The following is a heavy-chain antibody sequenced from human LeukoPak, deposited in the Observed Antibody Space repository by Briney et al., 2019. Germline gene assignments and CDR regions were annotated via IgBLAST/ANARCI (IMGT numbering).Heavy chain of an antibody. CDR2: INPNSGGT. CDR3: ARDLAPYYDFWSGYFLDY. J-gene: IGHJ4*02. D-gene: IGHD3-3*01. V-gene: IGHV1-2*06. CDR1: GYTFTGYY. Sequence: ASVKVSCKASGYTFTGYYMHWVRQAPGQGLEWMGRINPNSGGTNYAQKFQGRVTMTRDTSISTAYKELSRLRSDDTAVYYCARDLAPYYDFWSGYFLDYWGQGTLVTVSS.